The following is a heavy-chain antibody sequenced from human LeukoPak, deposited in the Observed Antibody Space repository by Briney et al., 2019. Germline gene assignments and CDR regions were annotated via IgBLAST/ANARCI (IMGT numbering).Heavy chain of an antibody. D-gene: IGHD2-2*01. Sequence: GGSLRLSCAASGFTFSSYSMNWVRQAPGKGLEWVSSISSSSSYIYYADSVKGRFTISRDNAKNSLYLQMNSLRAEGTAVYYCARVVVVPAASYYYYYGMDVWGQGTTVTVSS. V-gene: IGHV3-21*01. CDR2: ISSSSSYI. J-gene: IGHJ6*02. CDR1: GFTFSSYS. CDR3: ARVVVVPAASYYYYYGMDV.